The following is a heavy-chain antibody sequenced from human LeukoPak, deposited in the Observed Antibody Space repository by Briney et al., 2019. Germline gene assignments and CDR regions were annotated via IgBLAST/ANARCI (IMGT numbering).Heavy chain of an antibody. CDR2: INHSGST. Sequence: PSETLSLTCAVYGGSFSGYYWSWIRQPPGKGLEWIGEINHSGSTNYNPSLKSRATISVDTSKNQFSLKLSSVTAADTAVYYCARSPVYSYGYYYYYMDVWGKGTTVTISS. V-gene: IGHV4-34*01. CDR1: GGSFSGYY. J-gene: IGHJ6*03. D-gene: IGHD5-18*01. CDR3: ARSPVYSYGYYYYYMDV.